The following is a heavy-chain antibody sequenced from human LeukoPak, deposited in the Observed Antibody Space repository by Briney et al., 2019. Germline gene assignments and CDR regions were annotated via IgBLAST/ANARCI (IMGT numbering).Heavy chain of an antibody. J-gene: IGHJ4*02. Sequence: GEPLRLSCAASGFPFSNYWMHWVRQAPGKGLVWVSRVNSVGLITNSADSVKGRFTISRDNAENTLHMRMNSLRPEDTAVYYCARGYYSSSRFDSWGQGTLVTVSS. CDR3: ARGYYSSSRFDS. CDR2: VNSVGLIT. CDR1: GFPFSNYW. V-gene: IGHV3-74*01. D-gene: IGHD6-13*01.